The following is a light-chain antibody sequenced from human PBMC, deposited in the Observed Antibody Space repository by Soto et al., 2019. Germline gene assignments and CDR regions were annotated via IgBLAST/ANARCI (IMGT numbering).Light chain of an antibody. CDR2: SNT. J-gene: IGLJ3*02. V-gene: IGLV1-44*01. CDR1: RSNNGCNT. Sequence: QSVLTQPPSASGTPGQRVTIACSGSRSNNGCNTVNWYQQLPGTAPKLLIYSNTERPSGVPDRFSGSKSGSSASLAISGLQSEDEAEYYCAVWDDSLSGRVFGGGTKLTVL. CDR3: AVWDDSLSGRV.